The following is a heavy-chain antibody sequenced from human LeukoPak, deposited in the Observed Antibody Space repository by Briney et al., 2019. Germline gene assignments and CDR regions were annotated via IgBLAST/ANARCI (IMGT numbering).Heavy chain of an antibody. D-gene: IGHD3-10*01. CDR2: INPNSGGT. Sequence: GASVKVSCKASGYTFTGYYMHWVRQAPGQGLEWMGWINPNSGGTNYAQKFQGRVTMTRDTSISTAYMELSRLRSDDTAVYYCAREFGRFRISPDTMVRPRQKGWFDPWGQGTLVTVSS. V-gene: IGHV1-2*02. J-gene: IGHJ5*02. CDR3: AREFGRFRISPDTMVRPRQKGWFDP. CDR1: GYTFTGYY.